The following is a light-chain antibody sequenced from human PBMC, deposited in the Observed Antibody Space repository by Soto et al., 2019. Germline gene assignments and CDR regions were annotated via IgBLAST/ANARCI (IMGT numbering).Light chain of an antibody. Sequence: QSVLTQPPSVSGAPGQRVTIYCTGSRSNIGAGFDVHWYQHLPGTAPKLLISGNSYRPSGVPDRFSGSKSGTSAFLAVTGLQAEDEAEYYCQSYDSSLSDSVVFGGGTKLTVL. CDR1: RSNIGAGFD. J-gene: IGLJ2*01. V-gene: IGLV1-40*01. CDR3: QSYDSSLSDSVV. CDR2: GNS.